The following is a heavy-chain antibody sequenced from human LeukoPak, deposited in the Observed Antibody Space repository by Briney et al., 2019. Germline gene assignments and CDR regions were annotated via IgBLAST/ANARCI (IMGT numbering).Heavy chain of an antibody. J-gene: IGHJ5*02. CDR2: IYYSGTT. CDR1: GGSISSYY. D-gene: IGHD3-10*01. Sequence: SETLSLTCTVSGGSISSYYWSWIRQPPGKGLEWIGYIYYSGTTYYNPSLKSRVSISIDTSKNQFALKLSSVTAADTAVYYCARDQGGVVRGVIDWFDPWGQGVLVTVSS. V-gene: IGHV4-59*12. CDR3: ARDQGGVVRGVIDWFDP.